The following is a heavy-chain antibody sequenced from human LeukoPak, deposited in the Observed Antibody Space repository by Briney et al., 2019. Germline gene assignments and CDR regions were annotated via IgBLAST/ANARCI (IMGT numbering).Heavy chain of an antibody. Sequence: SETLSLTCTVSGGSISSGDYYWGWIRQPPGKGLEWIGYIYYSGNTRHNPSLKSRVTISLDISKNHFSLRLSSVTAADTAVYYCAMQVGIYGDYNNWFDPWGQGARVTVSS. CDR3: AMQVGIYGDYNNWFDP. D-gene: IGHD4-17*01. CDR1: GGSISSGDYY. V-gene: IGHV4-61*05. J-gene: IGHJ5*02. CDR2: IYYSGNT.